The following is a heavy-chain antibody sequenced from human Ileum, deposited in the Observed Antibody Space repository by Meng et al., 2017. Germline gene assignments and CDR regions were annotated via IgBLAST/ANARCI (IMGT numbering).Heavy chain of an antibody. CDR2: IYQVGST. D-gene: IGHD2/OR15-2a*01. CDR1: GGSISRSAYS. CDR3: ASSTSGPELNY. J-gene: IGHJ4*02. Sequence: HLQLQESGSGLVTSSQTLSLPCTVSGGSISRSAYSWTWIRQPPGKGLEWIGYIYQVGSTNYNPSLKSRVTIFVDTSKNQFSLKLTSVTAADTAVYYCASSTSGPELNYWGQGTLVTVSS. V-gene: IGHV4-30-2*01.